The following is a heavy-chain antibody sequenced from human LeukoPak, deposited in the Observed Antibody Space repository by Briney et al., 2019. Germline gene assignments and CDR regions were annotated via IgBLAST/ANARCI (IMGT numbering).Heavy chain of an antibody. CDR3: ARDPAGNRGNFDY. V-gene: IGHV3-33*01. J-gene: IGHJ4*02. Sequence: GGSLRLSCTASGFTFNHYGMHWVRQAPGRRLEWVAGIWYDGTNKYYADSVKGRLTISRDNSRNTLYLQMNSLRVEGTAMYSCARDPAGNRGNFDYWGQGTLVTVSS. CDR2: IWYDGTNK. CDR1: GFTFNHYG. D-gene: IGHD6-13*01.